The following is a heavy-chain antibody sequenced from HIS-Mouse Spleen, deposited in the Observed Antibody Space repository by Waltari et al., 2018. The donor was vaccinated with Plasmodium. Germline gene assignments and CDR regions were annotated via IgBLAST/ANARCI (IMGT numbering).Heavy chain of an antibody. J-gene: IGHJ4*02. CDR1: GGPISSGGYY. CDR3: ARLINWDHQIDY. CDR2: IYYSGST. V-gene: IGHV4-31*03. D-gene: IGHD7-27*01. Sequence: QVQLQESGPGLVKPSQTLSLTCTVSGGPISSGGYYWSWIRQHPGKGLEWIGYIYYSGSTYYNPSLKSRVTISVDTSKNQFSLKLSSVTAADTAVYYCARLINWDHQIDYWGQGTLVTVSS.